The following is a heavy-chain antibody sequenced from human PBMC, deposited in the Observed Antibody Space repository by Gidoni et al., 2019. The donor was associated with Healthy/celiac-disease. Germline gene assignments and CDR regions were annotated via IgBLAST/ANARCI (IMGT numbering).Heavy chain of an antibody. J-gene: IGHJ6*02. CDR3: AREDIVLMVYAMGGMDV. Sequence: QVQLVQSGSEVKKPGASVKISCKASGYTFTSYYTNWVRQATGQGLEWMGWMNRNSGNTGYAQKFQGRVTKTRNTTISTAYMELSSLRSEDTDVYYCAREDIVLMVYAMGGMDVWGQGTTVTVSS. CDR2: MNRNSGNT. V-gene: IGHV1-8*01. CDR1: GYTFTSYY. D-gene: IGHD2-8*01.